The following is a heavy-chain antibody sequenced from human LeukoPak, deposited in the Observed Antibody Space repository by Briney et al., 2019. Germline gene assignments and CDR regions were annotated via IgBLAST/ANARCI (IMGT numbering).Heavy chain of an antibody. D-gene: IGHD6-6*01. CDR2: IYYNEDT. V-gene: IGHV4-39*07. CDR1: GGSTSSTTYY. Sequence: SSETLSLTCTVSGGSTSSTTYYWSWIRQPPGEGLEWIGSIYYNEDTYYNPSLKSRVTISLDTSKNQFSLRLSSVTAADTAVFHCARESARGPADYWGQGTLVTVSS. J-gene: IGHJ4*02. CDR3: ARESARGPADY.